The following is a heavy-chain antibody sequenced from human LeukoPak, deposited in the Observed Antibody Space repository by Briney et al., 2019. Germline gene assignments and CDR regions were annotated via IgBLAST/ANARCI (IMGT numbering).Heavy chain of an antibody. CDR1: GYTFTVYF. CDR3: ATLGGHSLAAQNGY. V-gene: IGHV1-2*02. Sequence: ASVKVSCKASGYTFTVYFMHWVQQAPGQGLEWMGLMNPANGGTHYAQKFQGRVTMTRDSSISTAYIELSRLTSDDTAVYYCATLGGHSLAAQNGYWGQGTLVTVSS. J-gene: IGHJ4*02. D-gene: IGHD3-16*01. CDR2: MNPANGGT.